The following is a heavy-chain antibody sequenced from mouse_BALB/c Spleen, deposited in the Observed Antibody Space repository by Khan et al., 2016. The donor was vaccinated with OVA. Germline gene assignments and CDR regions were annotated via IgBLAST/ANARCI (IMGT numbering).Heavy chain of an antibody. CDR3: AREEALYYIDY. CDR1: GYIFTSYW. Sequence: QMQLEESGAELVRPGASVKLSCKTSGYIFTSYWIHWVKQRSGQGLEWIARIYPGTDNAYYNERLKDKATLTADKSSSTAYMQLSSLKSEDSAVYVCAREEALYYIDYWGQGTTRTVSS. J-gene: IGHJ2*01. D-gene: IGHD3-2*02. CDR2: IYPGTDNA. V-gene: IGHV1-76*01.